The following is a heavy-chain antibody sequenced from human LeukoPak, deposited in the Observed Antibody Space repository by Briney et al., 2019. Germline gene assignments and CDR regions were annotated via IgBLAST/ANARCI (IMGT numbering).Heavy chain of an antibody. CDR2: IFSGGTT. J-gene: IGHJ4*02. V-gene: IGHV3-66*01. CDR1: GFTVSSNY. Sequence: PGGSLRLSWAASGFTVSSNYMSWVRQASGKGLEWVSVIFSGGTTYYTDSVKGRFTISRDNSKNTVYLQMNSLRAEDTAVFYCAREEGPLDYWGQGTLVTVSS. CDR3: AREEGPLDY.